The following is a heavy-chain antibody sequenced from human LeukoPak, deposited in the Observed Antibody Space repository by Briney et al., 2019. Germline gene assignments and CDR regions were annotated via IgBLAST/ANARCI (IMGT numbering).Heavy chain of an antibody. D-gene: IGHD3-10*01. CDR2: IYHSGST. V-gene: IGHV4-38-2*02. J-gene: IGHJ6*04. Sequence: SETLSLTCTVSGYSISSGYYWGWIRQPPGKGLEWIGSIYHSGSTYYNPSLKSRVTISVDTSKNQFSLKLSSVTAADTAVYYCARDEGGYYYGSGSYLGYWGKGTTVTISS. CDR1: GYSISSGYY. CDR3: ARDEGGYYYGSGSYLGY.